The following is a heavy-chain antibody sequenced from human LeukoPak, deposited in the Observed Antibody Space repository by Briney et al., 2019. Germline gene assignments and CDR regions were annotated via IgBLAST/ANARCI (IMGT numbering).Heavy chain of an antibody. J-gene: IGHJ6*02. Sequence: GGSLRLSCAASGFTFSSYSMNWVRQAPGKGLEWVSYISSSSSTIYYADSVKGRFTISRDNAKNSLYLQMNSLRAEDTAVYYCARGMERGGSWWYYYGMDVWGQGTTVTVSS. D-gene: IGHD2-15*01. CDR1: GFTFSSYS. CDR3: ARGMERGGSWWYYYGMDV. V-gene: IGHV3-48*01. CDR2: ISSSSSTI.